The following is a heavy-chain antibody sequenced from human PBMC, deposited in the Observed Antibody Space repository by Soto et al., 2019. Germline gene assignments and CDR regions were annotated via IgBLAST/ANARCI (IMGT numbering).Heavy chain of an antibody. CDR2: IYYSGST. CDR1: GGSISSSSYY. D-gene: IGHD3-22*01. Sequence: SETLSLTCTVSGGSISSSSYYWGWIRQPPGKGLEWIGSIYYSGSTYYNPSLKSRVTISVDTSKNQFFLKLSSVTAADTAVYYCERFNYYDNSGYYWGQGTLVTVSS. CDR3: ERFNYYDNSGYY. V-gene: IGHV4-39*01. J-gene: IGHJ4*02.